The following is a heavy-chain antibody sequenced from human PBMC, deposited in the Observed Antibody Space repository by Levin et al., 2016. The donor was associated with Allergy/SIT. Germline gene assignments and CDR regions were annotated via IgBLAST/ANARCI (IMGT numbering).Heavy chain of an antibody. V-gene: IGHV4-34*01. J-gene: IGHJ4*02. D-gene: IGHD4-17*01. CDR3: ARGRTVTQ. Sequence: WIRQPPGKGLEWIGEINHSGSTNYNPSLKSRATISVDTSKNQFSLKLSSVTAADTAVYYCARGRTVTQWGQGILVTVSS. CDR2: INHSGST.